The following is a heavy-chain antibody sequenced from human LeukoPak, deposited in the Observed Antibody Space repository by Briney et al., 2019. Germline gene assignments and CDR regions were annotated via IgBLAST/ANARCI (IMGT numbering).Heavy chain of an antibody. CDR1: GDSISSSRYY. J-gene: IGHJ4*02. D-gene: IGHD4-17*01. CDR3: ARLIEGRDYGVYRKDY. Sequence: PSETLSLTCAVSGDSISSSRYYWGCIRQPPGKGLEWIGAISDSGTTYYTPSLKSPVTISVDTSRNQFALKLRSVTAADTAVYYCARLIEGRDYGVYRKDYWGQGTLVTVSS. V-gene: IGHV4-39*01. CDR2: ISDSGTT.